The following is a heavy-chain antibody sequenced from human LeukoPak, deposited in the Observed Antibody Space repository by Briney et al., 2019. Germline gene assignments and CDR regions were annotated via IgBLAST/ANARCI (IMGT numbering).Heavy chain of an antibody. V-gene: IGHV3-23*01. J-gene: IGHJ4*02. CDR3: VKSSVGATVFDD. Sequence: GGSLRLSCAASGFTFSTYTMNWVRQPPGKGLEWVSGVSGRGGRTFYADSVKGRFTISRDNSKNTAYLQMNSLRVEDTAVYYCVKSSVGATVFDDWGQGTLVTVSS. CDR2: VSGRGGRT. D-gene: IGHD1-26*01. CDR1: GFTFSTYT.